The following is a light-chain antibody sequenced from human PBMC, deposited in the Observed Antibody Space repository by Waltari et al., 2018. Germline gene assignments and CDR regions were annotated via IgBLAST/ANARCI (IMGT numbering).Light chain of an antibody. CDR1: SSNIGSTT. Sequence: QSVLTQSPSASGTPGQRVTISCSGSSSNIGSTTVNWYQQLPGTAPNLLIYNDNQRPSGVPARFSGSKSGTSASLAISGLQSEDEADYYCAAWDASLNGWVFGGGTTLTVL. V-gene: IGLV1-44*01. J-gene: IGLJ3*02. CDR3: AAWDASLNGWV. CDR2: NDN.